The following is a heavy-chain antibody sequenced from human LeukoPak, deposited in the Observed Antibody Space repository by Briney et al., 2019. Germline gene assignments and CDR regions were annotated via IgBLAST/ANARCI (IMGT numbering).Heavy chain of an antibody. Sequence: GGSLRLSCAASGFTFSSYSMNWVRQAPGKGLEWVSSISSSSSYIYYADSVKGRFTISRDNAKNSLYLQMNSLRADDTAVYYCAREYCSGGTCYLPGYWGQGTLVTVSS. CDR3: AREYCSGGTCYLPGY. CDR2: ISSSSSYI. V-gene: IGHV3-21*04. D-gene: IGHD2-15*01. CDR1: GFTFSSYS. J-gene: IGHJ4*02.